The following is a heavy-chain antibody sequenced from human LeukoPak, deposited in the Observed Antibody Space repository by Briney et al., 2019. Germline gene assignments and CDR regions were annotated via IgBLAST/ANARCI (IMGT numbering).Heavy chain of an antibody. J-gene: IGHJ4*02. D-gene: IGHD6-13*01. CDR2: INPSGGST. Sequence: ASVKVSRKASGSTFTNYYMHWVRQAPGQGLEWMGIINPSGGSTIYAQKFQGRVTMTRDMSTSTVYMELSSLRSEDTAVYYCARDLQQLADYWGQGTLVTVSS. CDR3: ARDLQQLADY. V-gene: IGHV1-46*01. CDR1: GSTFTNYY.